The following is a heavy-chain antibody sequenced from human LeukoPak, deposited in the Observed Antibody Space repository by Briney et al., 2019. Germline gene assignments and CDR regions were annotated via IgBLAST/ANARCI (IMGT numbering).Heavy chain of an antibody. CDR2: ISASGGNS. J-gene: IGHJ4*02. CDR3: ARDIELSC. CDR1: GFTFSCYA. D-gene: IGHD1-26*01. V-gene: IGHV3-23*01. Sequence: GGSLRLPCAASGFTFSCYAMSWVPQASGRGLEWVSLISASGGNSYYADSVKGRSTVSRDSSKNTLHLQMNSLRAEDRAVYYCARDIELSCWGQGTLVTVSS.